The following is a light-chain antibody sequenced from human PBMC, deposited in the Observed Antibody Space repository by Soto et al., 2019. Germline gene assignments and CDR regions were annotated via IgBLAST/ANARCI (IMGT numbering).Light chain of an antibody. V-gene: IGKV3D-20*02. J-gene: IGKJ5*01. CDR1: QSVSSSF. CDR2: GAS. Sequence: EIVMTQSPATLSVSPGERATLSCRASQSVSSSFLSWYQQKPGQSPRLLIYGASGRATGIPDSFSDSGSGTDFTLTISSLEPEDLAVYYCQQRSNRPPTFGQGTRLEI. CDR3: QQRSNRPPT.